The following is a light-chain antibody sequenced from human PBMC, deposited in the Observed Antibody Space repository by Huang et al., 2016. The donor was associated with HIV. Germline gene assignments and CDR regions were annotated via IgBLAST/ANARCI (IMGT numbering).Light chain of an antibody. CDR2: SAS. J-gene: IGKJ1*01. CDR3: QQSYTSTWT. CDR1: QTMNNF. V-gene: IGKV1-39*01. Sequence: DILLTQSPSSLSASVGDRVTITCRASQTMNNFLNWYQQRPGKAPELLIYSASSLQSGVPARFSGSGSGTDFTLTIIILQPEDFATYFCQQSYTSTWTFGQGTVVNI.